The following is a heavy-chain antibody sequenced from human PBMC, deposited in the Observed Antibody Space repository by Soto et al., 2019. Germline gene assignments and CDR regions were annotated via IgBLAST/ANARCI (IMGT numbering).Heavy chain of an antibody. D-gene: IGHD5-12*01. V-gene: IGHV1-3*01. J-gene: IGHJ5*02. CDR2: INAGNGNT. CDR1: GYTFTSYA. Sequence: QVQLVQSGAEVKKPGASVKVSCKASGYTFTSYAMHWVRQAPGQRLEWMGGINAGNGNTKYSQKFQGRVTITRDPAASTAYMELSSLRSEDTAVYYCARAPRQGLRLHSGRIWFGPWGQGTLVTVSS. CDR3: ARAPRQGLRLHSGRIWFGP.